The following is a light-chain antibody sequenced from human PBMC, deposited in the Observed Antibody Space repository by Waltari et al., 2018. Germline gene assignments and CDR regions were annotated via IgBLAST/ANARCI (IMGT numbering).Light chain of an antibody. J-gene: IGLJ3*02. CDR1: SDINVGDFN. CDR3: MFWPSNVWV. V-gene: IGLV5-37*01. CDR2: YNSDSEK. Sequence: QPALTQPPSSSASPGESARLTCTLPSDINVGDFNLSCYPQKPGSPPRFLLYYNSDSEKAQGSGVPSRFSGSKDASANAGILLISGLQSEDEADYYCMFWPSNVWVFGGGTKLTVL.